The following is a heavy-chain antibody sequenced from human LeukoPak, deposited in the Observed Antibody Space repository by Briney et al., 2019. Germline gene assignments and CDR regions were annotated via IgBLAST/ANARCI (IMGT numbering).Heavy chain of an antibody. Sequence: PSETLSLTCAVYGGSFSGYYWSWIRQPPGKGLEWIGEINHSGSTNYNPPLKSRVTISVDTSKNQFSLKLSSVTAADTAVYYCARAPYYYGSGSYSHVFDYWGQGTLVTVSS. D-gene: IGHD3-10*01. CDR2: INHSGST. CDR3: ARAPYYYGSGSYSHVFDY. CDR1: GGSFSGYY. J-gene: IGHJ4*02. V-gene: IGHV4-34*01.